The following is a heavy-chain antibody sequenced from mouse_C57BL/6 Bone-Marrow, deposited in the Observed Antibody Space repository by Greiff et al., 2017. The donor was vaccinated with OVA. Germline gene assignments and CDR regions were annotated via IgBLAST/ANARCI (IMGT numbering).Heavy chain of an antibody. D-gene: IGHD2-3*01. CDR3: ARCDGWAGDYFDY. J-gene: IGHJ2*01. Sequence: VQLQQSGPELVKPGASVKLSCKASGYTFTSYDINWVKQRPGQGLEWIGLIYPRDGSTKYNEKFKGKATLTVDTSSSTAYMGLHSLTSEDSAVYYCARCDGWAGDYFDYWGQGTTLTVSS. CDR2: IYPRDGST. V-gene: IGHV1-85*01. CDR1: GYTFTSYD.